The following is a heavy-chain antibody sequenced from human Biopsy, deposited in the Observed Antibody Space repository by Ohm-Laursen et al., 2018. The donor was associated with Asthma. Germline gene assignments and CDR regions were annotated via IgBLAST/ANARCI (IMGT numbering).Heavy chain of an antibody. D-gene: IGHD3-22*01. V-gene: IGHV3-53*01. CDR2: IYSGGTS. CDR3: ARGDSSNWSHYYFDY. Sequence: GSLRLSCTASGFAVSGDHMFWVRQAPGKGLEWVSVIYSGGTSHTADSVRGRFTISRDYSKNTLYLQMHSLRAEDTAVYYCARGDSSNWSHYYFDYWGQGTLVTASS. CDR1: GFAVSGDH. J-gene: IGHJ4*02.